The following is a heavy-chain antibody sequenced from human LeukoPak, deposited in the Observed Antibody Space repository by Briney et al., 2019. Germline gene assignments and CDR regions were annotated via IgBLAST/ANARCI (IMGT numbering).Heavy chain of an antibody. J-gene: IGHJ4*02. CDR3: ARDSYYYDSSGLYFDY. Sequence: GGSLRLSCAASGFTFDDHGMSWGRQAPGKGLEWVSGINWNGGSTGYADSVKGRFTIYRDNAKNSLYLQMNSLRAEDTALYYCARDSYYYDSSGLYFDYWGQGTLVTVSS. CDR1: GFTFDDHG. CDR2: INWNGGST. V-gene: IGHV3-20*04. D-gene: IGHD3-22*01.